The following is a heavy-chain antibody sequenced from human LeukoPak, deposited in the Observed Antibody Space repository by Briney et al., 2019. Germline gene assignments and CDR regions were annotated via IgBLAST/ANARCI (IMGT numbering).Heavy chain of an antibody. V-gene: IGHV3-23*01. D-gene: IGHD2/OR15-2a*01. Sequence: GGSLRLSCAASGVIISSYAMSWVRQAPGKGLEWVSAINSRGDNTYYADFVKGWLTLSRDNSKSTVYLQMNSLRTENTGVYYCAKDRVSPGFNWFDPWGQGTLVTVSS. CDR3: AKDRVSPGFNWFDP. J-gene: IGHJ5*02. CDR2: INSRGDNT. CDR1: GVIISSYA.